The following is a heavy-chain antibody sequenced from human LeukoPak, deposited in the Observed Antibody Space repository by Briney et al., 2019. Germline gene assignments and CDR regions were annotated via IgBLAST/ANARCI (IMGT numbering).Heavy chain of an antibody. CDR2: IYYSGST. V-gene: IGHV4-39*01. CDR1: GGSISSSSYY. Sequence: SETLSLTCTVSGGSISSSSYYWGWIRQPPGKGLEWIGSIYYSGSTYYNPSLKSRVTISVDTSKNQFSLKLSSVTAADTAVYYCASPLRGSYYDSNFDYWGQGTLVTVSS. D-gene: IGHD1-26*01. CDR3: ASPLRGSYYDSNFDY. J-gene: IGHJ4*02.